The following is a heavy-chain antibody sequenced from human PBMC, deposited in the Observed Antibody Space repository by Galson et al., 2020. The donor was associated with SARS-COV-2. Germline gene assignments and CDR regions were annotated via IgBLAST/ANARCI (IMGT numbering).Heavy chain of an antibody. J-gene: IGHJ3*02. V-gene: IGHV4-59*08. CDR1: GGSVNSHY. Sequence: SETLSLTCSVSGGSVNSHYWSWIRQPPGKRLEWIGYIEYSGSTNDNSGSTHQKPSLKSRVSISADTSKNQISLKLTSVTAADTAVYYCARHRVLGASGAFDIWGQGTMVTVSS. CDR3: ARHRVLGASGAFDI. D-gene: IGHD1-26*01. CDR2: IEYSGST.